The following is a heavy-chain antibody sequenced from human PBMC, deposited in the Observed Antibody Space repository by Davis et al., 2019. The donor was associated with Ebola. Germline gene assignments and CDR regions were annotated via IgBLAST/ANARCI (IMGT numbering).Heavy chain of an antibody. J-gene: IGHJ5*02. Sequence: PSETLSLTCAVYGGSFSGYYWSWIRQRPGKGLEWIGYIYYSGSTNYNPSLKSRVTISVDTSKNQFSLKLSSVTAADTAVYYCARGYDFWSRYPNWFDPWGQGTLVTVSS. D-gene: IGHD3-3*01. V-gene: IGHV4-59*01. CDR3: ARGYDFWSRYPNWFDP. CDR1: GGSFSGYY. CDR2: IYYSGST.